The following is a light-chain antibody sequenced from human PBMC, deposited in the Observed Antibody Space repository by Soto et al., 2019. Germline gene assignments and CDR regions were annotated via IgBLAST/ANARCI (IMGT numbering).Light chain of an antibody. CDR1: QSISNW. J-gene: IGKJ1*01. Sequence: DIQMTQSPSSLSASVGDTVTITCRASQSISNWLAWYQQKPGTAPKVLIYHASSLESGVPSRLSGSGSGKELTLTIRSMQNDDFATYYCQQYNSYPPTVGQGNKGDI. CDR2: HAS. V-gene: IGKV1-5*01. CDR3: QQYNSYPPT.